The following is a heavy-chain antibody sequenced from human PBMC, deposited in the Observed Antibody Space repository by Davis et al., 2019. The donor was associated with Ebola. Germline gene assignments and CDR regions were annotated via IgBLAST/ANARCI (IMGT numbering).Heavy chain of an antibody. CDR3: AKTYYDILTGYLYGMDV. V-gene: IGHV5-51*01. CDR2: IYPGDSDT. CDR1: GYSFTSYW. J-gene: IGHJ6*02. Sequence: GESLKISCKGSGYSFTSYWIGWVRQMPGKGLEWMGIIYPGDSDTKYSPSFQGHVTISADKSISTAYLQWSSLKASDTAIYYCAKTYYDILTGYLYGMDVWGQGTTVTVSS. D-gene: IGHD3-9*01.